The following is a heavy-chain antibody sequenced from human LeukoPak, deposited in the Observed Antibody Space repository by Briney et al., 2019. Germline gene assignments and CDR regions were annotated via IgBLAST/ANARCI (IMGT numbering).Heavy chain of an antibody. D-gene: IGHD1/OR15-1a*01. CDR1: GYSIRSGHY. CDR2: THHSGTT. Sequence: SETLSLTCAVSGYSIRSGHYWGWIRQPPGKGLEWIGSTHHSGTTYYNPSLKRRVTISVDTAKNQFSLSLSSVTAADTAVYYCAREEETTNFYYWGQGTLVTVSS. CDR3: AREEETTNFYY. J-gene: IGHJ4*02. V-gene: IGHV4-38-2*02.